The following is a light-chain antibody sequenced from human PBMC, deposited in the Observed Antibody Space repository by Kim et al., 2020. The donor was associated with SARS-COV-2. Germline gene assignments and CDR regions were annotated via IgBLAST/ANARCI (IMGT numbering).Light chain of an antibody. CDR1: QGISSA. CDR2: DAS. J-gene: IGKJ2*01. V-gene: IGKV1D-13*01. Sequence: AIQLTQSPSSLSASVGDRVTITCRASQGISSALAWYQQKPGKAPKLLIYDASSLESGVPSRFSGSGSGTDFTLTISSLQPEDFATYYCQQFNKYPPKYTFGQGTKLEI. CDR3: QQFNKYPPKYT.